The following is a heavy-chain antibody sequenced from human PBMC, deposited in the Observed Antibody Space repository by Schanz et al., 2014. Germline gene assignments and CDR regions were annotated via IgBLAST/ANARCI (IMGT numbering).Heavy chain of an antibody. J-gene: IGHJ6*03. D-gene: IGHD6-19*01. Sequence: QVQLVESGGGVVQPGGSLRLSCAASGFPFSSYALHWVRQAPGKGLEWVAVISYDGVNTYYADSVKGRFTISRDNSKNTLYLQMNSLRGEDTAVYYCARDHQWLARYYMDVWGKGTTVTVSS. CDR1: GFPFSSYA. CDR3: ARDHQWLARYYMDV. CDR2: ISYDGVNT. V-gene: IGHV3-30-3*01.